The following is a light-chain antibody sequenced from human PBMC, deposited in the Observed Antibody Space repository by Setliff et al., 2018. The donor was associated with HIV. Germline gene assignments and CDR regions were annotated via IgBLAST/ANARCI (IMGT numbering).Light chain of an antibody. V-gene: IGLV2-23*02. J-gene: IGLJ1*01. CDR2: EVS. CDR1: TSDIGTYNR. Sequence: QSVLTQPPSVSGSPGQSIIISCTGTTSDIGTYNRVSWYQQHPGTAPKLLIYEVSKRPSGVSNRFSGSKSGNTASLAISGLQADDEADYYCCSYAGSYIFVVFGTGTKVTVL. CDR3: CSYAGSYIFVV.